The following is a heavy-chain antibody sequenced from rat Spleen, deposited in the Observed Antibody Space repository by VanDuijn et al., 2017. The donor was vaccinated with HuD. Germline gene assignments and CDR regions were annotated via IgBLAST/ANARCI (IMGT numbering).Heavy chain of an antibody. Sequence: EVQLVESGGGLVQPGRSLKLSCAASGFTFSNYGMAWVRQAPTNGLEWVATISYDGSSTYYRDSVKGRFTISRDNAKSTLYLQMGSLRSEDTATYYCVNTYYGYWFGYWGQGTLVTVSS. J-gene: IGHJ3*01. CDR3: VNTYYGYWFGY. CDR1: GFTFSNYG. V-gene: IGHV5-29*01. CDR2: ISYDGSST. D-gene: IGHD1-9*01.